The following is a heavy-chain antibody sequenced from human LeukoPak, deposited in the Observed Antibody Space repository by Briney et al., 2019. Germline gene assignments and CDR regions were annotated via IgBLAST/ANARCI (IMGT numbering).Heavy chain of an antibody. J-gene: IGHJ6*03. CDR1: GFTFSSDW. CDR3: ARDLGIDYYYYMDV. CDR2: IKQDGSEK. V-gene: IGHV3-7*01. Sequence: GGSLRLSCAASGFTFSSDWMSWVRQAPGKGLEWVANIKQDGSEKYYVDSVKGRFTISRDNAKNSLYLQMNSLRAEDTAVYYCARDLGIDYYYYMDVWGKGTTVTVSS.